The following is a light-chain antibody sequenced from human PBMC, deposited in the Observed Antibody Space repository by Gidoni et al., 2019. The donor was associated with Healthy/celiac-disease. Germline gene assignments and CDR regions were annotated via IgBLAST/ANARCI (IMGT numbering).Light chain of an antibody. CDR2: AAS. CDR3: QQYYSYPLT. J-gene: IGKJ4*01. V-gene: IGKV1-8*01. Sequence: AIRITQSPSSLSASTGDRVTITCRASQGISSYLAWYQQKPGHAPKLLIYAASTLQSGVPSRFSGSGSGTDFTLTISCLQSEDFATYYCQQYYSYPLTFGGGTKVEIK. CDR1: QGISSY.